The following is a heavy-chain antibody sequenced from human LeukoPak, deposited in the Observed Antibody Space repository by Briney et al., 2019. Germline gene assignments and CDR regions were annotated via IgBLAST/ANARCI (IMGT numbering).Heavy chain of an antibody. Sequence: PGGSLRLSCAVSGLTFSDYWMHWVRQAPGKGLVWVSRISNDGTSTSYADSVKGRFTISRDNAKNTLYLQMNSLRGEDTAVYYCAKDHYFWDYSNYVQYMDVWGKGTTVTVSS. CDR3: AKDHYFWDYSNYVQYMDV. D-gene: IGHD4-11*01. J-gene: IGHJ6*03. CDR2: ISNDGTST. V-gene: IGHV3-74*01. CDR1: GLTFSDYW.